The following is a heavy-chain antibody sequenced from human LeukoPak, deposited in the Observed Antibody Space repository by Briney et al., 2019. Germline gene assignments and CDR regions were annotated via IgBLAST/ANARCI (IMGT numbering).Heavy chain of an antibody. CDR2: INPKSGGT. D-gene: IGHD3-22*01. Sequence: GASVKVSCKASGYTFTGYYMHWVRQAPGQGLEWIGWINPKSGGTNYAQKFQVRVTLTRDTSISTAYMELSRLRSDDTAVYYCATLSRGYYDGNFDYWGQGTLVTVSS. CDR3: ATLSRGYYDGNFDY. J-gene: IGHJ4*02. V-gene: IGHV1-2*02. CDR1: GYTFTGYY.